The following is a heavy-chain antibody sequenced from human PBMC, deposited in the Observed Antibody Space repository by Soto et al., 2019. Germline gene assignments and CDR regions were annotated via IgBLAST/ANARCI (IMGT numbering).Heavy chain of an antibody. CDR3: ARANWYSEY. V-gene: IGHV4-59*11. J-gene: IGHJ4*02. CDR2: VYYTGST. CDR1: GGSINNHY. D-gene: IGHD7-27*01. Sequence: QVHLQESGPGLVKPSETLSLTCSVSGGSINNHYWSWIRQPPGKGLEWIGYVYYTGSTNYNPSLKGRVTMSVDTPKNQSSLNLTSLTAADTAIYYCARANWYSEYWGQGTLVTVSS.